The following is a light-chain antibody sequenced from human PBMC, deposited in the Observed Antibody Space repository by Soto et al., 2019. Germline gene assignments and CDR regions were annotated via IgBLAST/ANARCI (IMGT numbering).Light chain of an antibody. CDR1: EDIGRY. CDR3: QQSDLSPWT. Sequence: DIQVAHSPSSLSASVGDRVTITCRASEDIGRYLNWYQQRPGKAPNLLIYTASRLHIGVPSRFTGSRSGTNFTLSISGLQPEDFATYYCQQSDLSPWTFGQGTRVE. V-gene: IGKV1-39*01. J-gene: IGKJ1*01. CDR2: TAS.